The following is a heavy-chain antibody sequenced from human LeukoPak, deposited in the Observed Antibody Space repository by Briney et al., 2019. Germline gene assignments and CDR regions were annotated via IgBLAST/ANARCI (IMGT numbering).Heavy chain of an antibody. CDR3: ARSLKPAVAPVGV. CDR2: TYYSGST. V-gene: IGHV4-61*01. J-gene: IGHJ6*04. D-gene: IGHD6-13*01. Sequence: SETLSLTCSVSGGSVSSGSSYWSWIRQPPGKGLEWIGYTYYSGSTNYNPSLKSRVTISVDTAKNQFSLKLSSVTAADTAVYYCARSLKPAVAPVGVWGKGTTVTVSS. CDR1: GGSVSSGSSY.